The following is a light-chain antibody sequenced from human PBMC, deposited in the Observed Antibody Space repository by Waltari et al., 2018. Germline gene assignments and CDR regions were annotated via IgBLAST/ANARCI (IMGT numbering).Light chain of an antibody. V-gene: IGKV3-20*01. CDR1: HSVSRS. Sequence: EIVLTQSPGTLSLSPGERATLSCRASHSVSRSLAWYQQKPGQAPRLLIYDASTRATGIPDRFSGSGSGTYFSLTISRLEPEDFAVYYCQKYVSLPATFGQGTKVEIK. J-gene: IGKJ1*01. CDR2: DAS. CDR3: QKYVSLPAT.